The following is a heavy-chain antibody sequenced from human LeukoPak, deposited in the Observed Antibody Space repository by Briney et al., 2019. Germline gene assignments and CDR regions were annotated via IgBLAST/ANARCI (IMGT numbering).Heavy chain of an antibody. V-gene: IGHV4-4*07. CDR2: IYAGRNT. J-gene: IGHJ5*02. D-gene: IGHD6-25*01. CDR1: GGSISNYY. CDR3: ARHKGTLSGRRWFDP. Sequence: PSETLSLTCTVSGGSISNYYWSWIRQPAGKGLEWIGRIYAGRNTDHNPSLKSRVTISVDTSKNQFSLILSSVTATDTAVYYCARHKGTLSGRRWFDPWGQGTLVTVSS.